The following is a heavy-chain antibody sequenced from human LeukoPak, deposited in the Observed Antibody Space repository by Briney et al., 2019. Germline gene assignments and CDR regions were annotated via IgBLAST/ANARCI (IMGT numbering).Heavy chain of an antibody. CDR1: RFTFSTYS. J-gene: IGHJ6*03. D-gene: IGHD1-14*01. V-gene: IGHV3-53*01. CDR2: IYSGGST. CDR3: ARVGPWVNPDYYYMDV. Sequence: PGGSLRLSCAASRFTFSTYSMSWVRQAPGKGLEWVSVIYSGGSTYYADSVKGRFTISRDNSKNTLYLQMNSLRAEDTAVYYCARVGPWVNPDYYYMDVWGKGTTVTVSS.